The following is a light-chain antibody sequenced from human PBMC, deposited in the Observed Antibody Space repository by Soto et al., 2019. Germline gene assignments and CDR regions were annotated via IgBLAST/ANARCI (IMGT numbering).Light chain of an antibody. V-gene: IGLV2-14*01. CDR1: SSDVGGYNY. CDR2: VVS. CDR3: SSYSISTAYL. Sequence: QSALAQPTSVSGSPGQSIAISCTGTSSDVGGYNYVSWHQQHPGKAPKVLISVVSNRPSGVSNRFSGSKSGNTASLTISGLQAEDEADYFCSSYSISTAYLFGTGTKVTVL. J-gene: IGLJ1*01.